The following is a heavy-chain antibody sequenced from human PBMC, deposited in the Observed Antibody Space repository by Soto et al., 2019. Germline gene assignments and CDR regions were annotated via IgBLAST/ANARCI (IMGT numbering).Heavy chain of an antibody. Sequence: VQLVESGGGLVQPGGSLRLSCAASGFTFGDYEMSWIRQAAGKGPEWVSGVYDLDGTYYADSVRGRFTTSIDSSRTTVYLQMRDLRPEDTALYFCATWHLREHAYDIWGQGTMVTVSS. CDR2: VYDLDGT. D-gene: IGHD5-12*01. CDR3: ATWHLREHAYDI. CDR1: GFTFGDYE. V-gene: IGHV3-66*01. J-gene: IGHJ3*02.